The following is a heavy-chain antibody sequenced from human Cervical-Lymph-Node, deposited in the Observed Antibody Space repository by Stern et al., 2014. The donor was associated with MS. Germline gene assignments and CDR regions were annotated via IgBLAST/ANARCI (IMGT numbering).Heavy chain of an antibody. D-gene: IGHD6-13*01. CDR2: FIPIIGTA. J-gene: IGHJ6*02. CDR3: ARAAHSSSWYPTGYYGMDV. V-gene: IGHV1-69*01. CDR1: GGTFSSEA. Sequence: QVQLVQSGAEVKKPGSSVKVSCKASGGTFSSEAISWVRQAPGPGLEWMGGFIPIIGTANSAQKFQGRVTITADESTSTAYMELSSLRSEDTAVYYCARAAHSSSWYPTGYYGMDVWGQGTTVTVSS.